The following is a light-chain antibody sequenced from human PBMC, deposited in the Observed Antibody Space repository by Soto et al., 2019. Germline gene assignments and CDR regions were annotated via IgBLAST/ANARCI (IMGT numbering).Light chain of an antibody. CDR1: QSVSSS. CDR3: QQYNNWPYT. Sequence: EIVMTQSPATLSVSPGERATLSCRASQSVSSSLAWYQQKPGQAPRLLINGASTRATGIPARFSGSGSGTEFTLAISSLQSEDFAVYYCQQYNNWPYTFGQGTKLQIK. V-gene: IGKV3-15*01. J-gene: IGKJ2*01. CDR2: GAS.